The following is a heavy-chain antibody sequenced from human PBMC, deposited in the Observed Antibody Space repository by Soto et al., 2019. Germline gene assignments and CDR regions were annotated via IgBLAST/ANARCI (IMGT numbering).Heavy chain of an antibody. CDR2: INPSGGST. D-gene: IGHD4-17*01. Sequence: GASVKVSCKASGYTFTSYYMHWVRQAPGQGLEWMGIINPSGGSTSYAQKFQGRVTMTRDTSTSTVYMELSSLRSEDTAVYYCAREGELGNGDYALTYGMDVWGQGTTVTVPS. CDR3: AREGELGNGDYALTYGMDV. J-gene: IGHJ6*02. V-gene: IGHV1-46*01. CDR1: GYTFTSYY.